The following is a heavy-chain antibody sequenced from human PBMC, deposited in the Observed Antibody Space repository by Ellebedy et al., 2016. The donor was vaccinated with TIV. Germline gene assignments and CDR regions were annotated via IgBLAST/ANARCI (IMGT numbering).Heavy chain of an antibody. CDR1: GYTFTGYC. CDR2: INPNNGDT. Sequence: AASVKVSCKASGYTFTGYCIHWVRQAPGQGLEWMAWINPNNGDTAFAQSLQGRVTMTTDTSISTAYMELSSLTSDDTAVYYCVRDLTNPLKGDYWGQGTLVTVSS. V-gene: IGHV1-2*02. D-gene: IGHD1-14*01. J-gene: IGHJ4*02. CDR3: VRDLTNPLKGDY.